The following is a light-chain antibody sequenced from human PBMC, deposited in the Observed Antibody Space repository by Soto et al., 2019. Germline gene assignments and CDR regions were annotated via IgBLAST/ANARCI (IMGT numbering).Light chain of an antibody. CDR1: PSVSRW. CDR3: QHYDTYPLT. V-gene: IGKV1-5*03. J-gene: IGKJ4*01. CDR2: KAS. Sequence: DIQMTQSPSTLSASVGDRVTITCRASPSVSRWLDWYQKRPGKAPNLLIYKASSLESGVPSRFSGSGSGTEFTRTISSLQPDDFASYYCQHYDTYPLTFGGGTKVEIK.